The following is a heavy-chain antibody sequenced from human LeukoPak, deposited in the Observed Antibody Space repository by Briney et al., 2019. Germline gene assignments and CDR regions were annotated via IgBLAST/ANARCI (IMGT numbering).Heavy chain of an antibody. Sequence: GGSLRLSCAASGFTVSRNYMSWVRQAPGKGLEWVSTISVGAEYIFYADSVKGRFTISRDDSNNALYLQMHSLRAEDTALYYCASGPPFLKYFEYWGQGTLVTVSS. CDR1: GFTVSRNY. V-gene: IGHV3-23*01. D-gene: IGHD3-3*01. CDR3: ASGPPFLKYFEY. J-gene: IGHJ4*02. CDR2: ISVGAEYI.